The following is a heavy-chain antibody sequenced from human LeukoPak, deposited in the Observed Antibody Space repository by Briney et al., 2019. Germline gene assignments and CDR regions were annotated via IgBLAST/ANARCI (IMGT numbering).Heavy chain of an antibody. J-gene: IGHJ4*02. CDR1: GLTFSNFG. CDR2: IRYNGYKY. D-gene: IGHD6-13*01. CDR3: STDPGMDY. Sequence: GGSLRLSCRASGLTFSNFGMHWVRQAPGKGLEWVAFIRYNGYKYDYLDSVKGRFTIARDNSKDTLHLQMNSLRSEDTAVYYCSTDPGMDYWGQGTLVTVSS. V-gene: IGHV3-30*02.